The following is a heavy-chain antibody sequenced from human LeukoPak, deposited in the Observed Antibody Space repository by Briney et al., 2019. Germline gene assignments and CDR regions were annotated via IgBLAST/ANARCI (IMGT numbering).Heavy chain of an antibody. CDR3: VRGLRSGSNYFFYGMDV. V-gene: IGHV4-38-2*02. D-gene: IGHD3-10*01. J-gene: IGHJ6*04. CDR1: GYSINNGYF. Sequence: SETLSLTCTVSGYSINNGYFWGWIRQPPGKGLEYIGTVFHSGDTYYNPSPKSRVTISLDTSTNEISLKLRSATAADPAVYYCVRGLRSGSNYFFYGMDVWGKGTTVTASS. CDR2: VFHSGDT.